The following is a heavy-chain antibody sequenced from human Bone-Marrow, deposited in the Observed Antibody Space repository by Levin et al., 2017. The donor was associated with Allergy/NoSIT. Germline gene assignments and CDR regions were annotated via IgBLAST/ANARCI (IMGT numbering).Heavy chain of an antibody. Sequence: GESLKISCAASGFTFSSYSMNWVRQAPGKGLEWVSYISSSSSTIYYADSVKGRFTISRDNAKNSLYLQMNSLRDEDTAVYYCARDYVDTAMYRPRVKHNYYYYGMDVWGQGTTVTVSS. J-gene: IGHJ6*02. CDR3: ARDYVDTAMYRPRVKHNYYYYGMDV. CDR2: ISSSSSTI. D-gene: IGHD5-18*01. V-gene: IGHV3-48*02. CDR1: GFTFSSYS.